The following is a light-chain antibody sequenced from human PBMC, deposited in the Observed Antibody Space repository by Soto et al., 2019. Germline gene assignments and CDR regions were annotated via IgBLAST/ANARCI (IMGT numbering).Light chain of an antibody. CDR2: DVI. CDR1: SSDVGGYDY. J-gene: IGLJ2*01. Sequence: QSALTQPASVSGSPGQSITISCTGTSSDVGGYDYVSWYQQHPGKAPKLMIYDVINRPSGVSHRFSGSKSGNTASLTISGLQDEDEADYYCSSYAISRDVVFGGGTKLTVL. V-gene: IGLV2-14*01. CDR3: SSYAISRDVV.